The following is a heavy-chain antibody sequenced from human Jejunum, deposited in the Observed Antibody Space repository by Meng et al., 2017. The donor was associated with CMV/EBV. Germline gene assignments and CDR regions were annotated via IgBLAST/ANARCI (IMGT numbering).Heavy chain of an antibody. CDR2: VYSGGSAT. CDR1: GFTFNTYA. V-gene: IGHV3-23*03. Sequence: CAASGFTFNTYAMNWVHQAPGKGLEWVSVVYSGGSATYYADSVRGRFTISRDNSKNTVFLQMNNLRVEDTGVYYCARDWQKGMDVWGQGTTVTVSS. CDR3: ARDWQKGMDV. J-gene: IGHJ6*02.